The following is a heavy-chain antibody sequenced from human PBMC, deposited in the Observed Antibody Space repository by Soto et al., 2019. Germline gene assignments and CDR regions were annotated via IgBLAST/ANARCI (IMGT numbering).Heavy chain of an antibody. V-gene: IGHV3-74*01. CDR3: AKDPIVVVPPRLFDY. CDR1: GFNVDSHW. D-gene: IGHD3-22*01. Sequence: EVQMEESGGGLVQPGGSLRLSCAASGFNVDSHWMHWVRQVPGKGLVWVSRINSDGPTTAYAGSVKGRFTISRDNSKNTLYLQMNSLRAEDTAVYYCAKDPIVVVPPRLFDYWGQGTLVTVSS. CDR2: INSDGPTT. J-gene: IGHJ4*02.